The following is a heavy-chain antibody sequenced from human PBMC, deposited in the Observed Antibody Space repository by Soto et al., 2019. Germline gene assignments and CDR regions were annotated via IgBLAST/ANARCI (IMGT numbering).Heavy chain of an antibody. J-gene: IGHJ6*02. CDR2: ISYDGSNK. CDR1: GFTFSSYG. CDR3: ARTSAARYYDFWSGYYPPATGYYGMDV. V-gene: IGHV3-30*03. D-gene: IGHD3-3*01. Sequence: SLRLSCAASGFTFSSYGMHWVRQAPGKGLEWVAVISYDGSNKYYADSVKGRFTISRDNSKNTLYLQMNSLRAEDTAVYYCARTSAARYYDFWSGYYPPATGYYGMDVWGQGT.